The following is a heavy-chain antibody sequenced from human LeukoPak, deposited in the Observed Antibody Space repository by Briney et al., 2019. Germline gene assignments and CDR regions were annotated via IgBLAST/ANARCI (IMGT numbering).Heavy chain of an antibody. CDR2: IYYSGST. CDR3: ARDLVRFLEPNYYYYYGMDV. V-gene: IGHV4-59*01. D-gene: IGHD3-3*01. Sequence: SETLSLTCTVSGGSISSYYWSWIRQPLGKGLEWIGYIYYSGSTNYNPSLKSRVTISVDTSKNQFSLKLSSVTAADTAAYYCARDLVRFLEPNYYYYYGMDVWGQGTTVTVSS. CDR1: GGSISSYY. J-gene: IGHJ6*02.